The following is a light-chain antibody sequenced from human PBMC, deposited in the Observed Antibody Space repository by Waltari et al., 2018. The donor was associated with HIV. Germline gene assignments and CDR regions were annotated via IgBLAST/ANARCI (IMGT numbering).Light chain of an antibody. CDR2: DNK. CDR3: VTWDNSLSAYV. CDR1: SPNLGTTY. V-gene: IGLV1-51*01. J-gene: IGLJ1*01. Sequence: QSVLTQPPSLSAAPGQRVTIPCSGSSPNLGTTYVSWYQQLPGTAPKLVIYDNKKRPSGIPDRFSGSKSGTSATLGITGLQTGDEADYYCVTWDNSLSAYVFGTGTKVTVL.